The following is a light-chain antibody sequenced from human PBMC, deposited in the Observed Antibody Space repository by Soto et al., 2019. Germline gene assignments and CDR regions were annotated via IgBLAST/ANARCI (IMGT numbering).Light chain of an antibody. J-gene: IGLJ2*01. V-gene: IGLV2-14*03. CDR1: SSDVGGYNY. CDR2: DVS. Sequence: QSALTQPASVSGSPGQSITISCTGTSSDVGGYNYVSWYQQHSGKAPKLIIYDVSNRPSGVSNHFSGSKSGNTASLTISGLQAEDEADYHCSSYTSSSTLVFGGGTKVTVL. CDR3: SSYTSSSTLV.